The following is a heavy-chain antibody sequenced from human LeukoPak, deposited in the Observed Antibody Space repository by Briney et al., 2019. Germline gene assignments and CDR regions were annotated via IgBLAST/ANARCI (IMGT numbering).Heavy chain of an antibody. V-gene: IGHV3-23*01. CDR1: GFTISSYS. CDR2: ISGSGGST. Sequence: GGSLRLSCAASGFTISSYSMNWVRQAPGKGLEWVSAISGSGGSTYCADSVNGRFTISRDNSKNTLYLQMNSLRAEDTAVYYCAKDPNWFDPWGQGTLVTASS. CDR3: AKDPNWFDP. J-gene: IGHJ5*02.